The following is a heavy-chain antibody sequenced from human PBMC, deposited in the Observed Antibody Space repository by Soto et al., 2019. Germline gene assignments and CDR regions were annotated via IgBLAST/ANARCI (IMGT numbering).Heavy chain of an antibody. CDR1: GGTFSSYA. J-gene: IGHJ5*02. Sequence: ASVKVSCKASGGTFSSYAISWVRRAPGQGLEWMGGIIPIFGTANYAQKFQGRVTITADESTSTAYMELSSLRSEDTAVYYCARAGRIAARPGLSWFDPWGQGTLVTVSS. CDR2: IIPIFGTA. D-gene: IGHD6-6*01. V-gene: IGHV1-69*13. CDR3: ARAGRIAARPGLSWFDP.